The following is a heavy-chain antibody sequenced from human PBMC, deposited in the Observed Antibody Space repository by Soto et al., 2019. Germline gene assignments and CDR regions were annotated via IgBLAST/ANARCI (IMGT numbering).Heavy chain of an antibody. Sequence: PSENLSIYCSVSVVTMSYGGYSWSWIRQSPGKGLEWIGYIYYSGIPYYNPSLKSRVTISVDTSKNQFSLKLSSVTAADTAVYYCAVPAASVAGASGSYYYYGMDVWGQGTTVTVSS. CDR2: IYYSGIP. CDR3: AVPAASVAGASGSYYYYGMDV. D-gene: IGHD6-19*01. CDR1: VVTMSYGGYS. J-gene: IGHJ6*02. V-gene: IGHV4-30-2*03.